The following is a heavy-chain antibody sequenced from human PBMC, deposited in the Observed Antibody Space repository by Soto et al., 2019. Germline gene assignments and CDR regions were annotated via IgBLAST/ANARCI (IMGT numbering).Heavy chain of an antibody. CDR2: IYYSGSI. CDR1: GGSISSSSHY. D-gene: IGHD2-15*01. Sequence: SETLSLTCTVSGGSISSSSHYWGWIRQPPGKGLEWIGSIYYSGSIYYNSSLRSRVTISVDTSKNQFSLRLTSVTAADTAVYYCARQGDIVVMGTNWYFDLWGRGTLVTVSS. CDR3: ARQGDIVVMGTNWYFDL. V-gene: IGHV4-39*01. J-gene: IGHJ2*01.